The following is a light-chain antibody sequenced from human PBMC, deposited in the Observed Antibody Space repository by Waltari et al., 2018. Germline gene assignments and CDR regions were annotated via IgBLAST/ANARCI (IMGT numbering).Light chain of an antibody. CDR1: SSNIGSDT. Sequence: QSVLTQPPSASGAPGQRVTISCSGSSSNIGSDTVKWYQQLPGTAPKLLIYNNDQRPSGFPDRFSGSKSGTSASLAISGLQSEDEADYYCVTWDESLNGPVFGGGTKLTVL. CDR3: VTWDESLNGPV. J-gene: IGLJ3*02. CDR2: NND. V-gene: IGLV1-44*01.